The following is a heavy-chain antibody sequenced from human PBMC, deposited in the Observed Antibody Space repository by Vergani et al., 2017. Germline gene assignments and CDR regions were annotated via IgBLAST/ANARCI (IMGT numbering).Heavy chain of an antibody. Sequence: QLQLQESGPGLVKPSETLSLTCTVSGGSISSSSYYWGWIRQPPGKGLGWIGSIYYSGSTYYNPSLKSRVTISVDTSKNQFSLKLSSVTAADTAVYYCARRPPAAFFDYWGQGTLVTVSS. CDR3: ARRPPAAFFDY. V-gene: IGHV4-39*01. CDR2: IYYSGST. D-gene: IGHD2-2*01. J-gene: IGHJ4*02. CDR1: GGSISSSSYY.